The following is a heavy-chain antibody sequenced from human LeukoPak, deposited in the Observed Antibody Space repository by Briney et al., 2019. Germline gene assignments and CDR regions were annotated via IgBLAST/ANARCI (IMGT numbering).Heavy chain of an antibody. CDR3: AREIAAAGTPFDY. D-gene: IGHD6-13*01. Sequence: PGGSLRLSCAASGFTFSSYTMNWVRQAPGKGLEWVSSISSSSSYIYYADSVKGRFTISRDNAKNSLYLLMNSLRAEDTAVYYCAREIAAAGTPFDYWGQGTLVTVSS. J-gene: IGHJ4*02. CDR2: ISSSSSYI. V-gene: IGHV3-21*01. CDR1: GFTFSSYT.